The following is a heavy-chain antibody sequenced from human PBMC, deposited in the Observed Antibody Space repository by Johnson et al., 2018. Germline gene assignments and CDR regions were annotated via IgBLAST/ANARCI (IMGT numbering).Heavy chain of an antibody. Sequence: QVQLQESGPGLVKPSETLSLTCTVSGGSISGFYWSWIRQPPGKGLEWIGYIFYIGSTNYNPSLKSRVTISVDTSENQFSLKLSSVTAADTAVYYCARLNYGIWSGPGYYYMDVWGKGTTVTVSS. CDR3: ARLNYGIWSGPGYYYMDV. D-gene: IGHD3-3*01. V-gene: IGHV4-59*01. CDR1: GGSISGFY. J-gene: IGHJ6*03. CDR2: IFYIGST.